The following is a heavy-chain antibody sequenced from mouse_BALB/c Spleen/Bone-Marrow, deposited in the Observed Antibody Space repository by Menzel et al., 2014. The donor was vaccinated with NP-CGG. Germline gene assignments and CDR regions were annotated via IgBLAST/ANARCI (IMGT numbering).Heavy chain of an antibody. D-gene: IGHD3-1*01. Sequence: VKVVESGPGLVAPSQILSISCTVSGFSLTSYGVHWVRQPPGKGLEWLGVIWAGGSTIYNLALMSRPSISKDNSKSQVFLKMNSLQTDDTAMYYCARDRGLPYWGQGTLVTVSA. V-gene: IGHV2-9*02. CDR3: ARDRGLPY. CDR1: GFSLTSYG. CDR2: IWAGGST. J-gene: IGHJ3*01.